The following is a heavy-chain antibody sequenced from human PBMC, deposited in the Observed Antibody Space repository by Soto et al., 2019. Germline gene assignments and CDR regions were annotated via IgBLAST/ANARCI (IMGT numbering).Heavy chain of an antibody. J-gene: IGHJ3*02. CDR1: GGSISSGGYS. CDR3: ARALPGWSGYYDGTFDI. CDR2: IYHSGST. V-gene: IGHV4-30-2*01. D-gene: IGHD3-3*01. Sequence: TLSLTCAVSGGSISSGGYSWSWIRQPPGKGLEWIGYIYHSGSTYYNPSLKSRVTISVDRSKNQFSLRLSSVTAAVTAVYYCARALPGWSGYYDGTFDIWGQGTMVTVSS.